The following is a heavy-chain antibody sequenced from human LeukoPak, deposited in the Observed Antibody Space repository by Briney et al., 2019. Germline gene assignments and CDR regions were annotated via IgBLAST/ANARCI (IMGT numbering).Heavy chain of an antibody. V-gene: IGHV3-53*01. CDR1: GFTVSSNY. Sequence: GGSLRLSCVASGFTVSSNYMSWVRQAPGKGLEWVSVIYSGGSTYYADSVKGRFTISRDNSKNTLYLQMNSLRAEDTAVYYRASGSGSYRTPYYYMDVWGTGTTVTVSS. CDR3: ASGSGSYRTPYYYMDV. D-gene: IGHD3-10*01. J-gene: IGHJ6*03. CDR2: IYSGGST.